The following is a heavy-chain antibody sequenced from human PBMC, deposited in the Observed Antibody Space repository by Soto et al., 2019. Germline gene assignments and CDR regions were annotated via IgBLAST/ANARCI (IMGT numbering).Heavy chain of an antibody. Sequence: PGESLKISCKHSGFNFPTFWIAWVRQMPVKGLEWMGTIYPDDSDTRYSPSFQGQVTISADKSIQTAYLQWGSLKASDSALYYCARGKDSSPRGGLDGWGQGNHVTVAS. D-gene: IGHD3-16*01. J-gene: IGHJ4*02. CDR2: IYPDDSDT. CDR3: ARGKDSSPRGGLDG. CDR1: GFNFPTFW. V-gene: IGHV5-51*01.